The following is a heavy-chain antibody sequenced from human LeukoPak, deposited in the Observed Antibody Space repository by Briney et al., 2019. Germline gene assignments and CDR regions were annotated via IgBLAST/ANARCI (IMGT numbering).Heavy chain of an antibody. CDR1: GFTFSIYG. Sequence: GGSLRLSCAASGFTFSIYGMHWVRQAPGKGLEWVAVIWYDGSNKYYADSVKGRFTISRDNSKNTLYLQMNSLRAEDTAVYYCAKVLTTVTRRAFDIRGQGTMVTVSS. CDR2: IWYDGSNK. CDR3: AKVLTTVTRRAFDI. J-gene: IGHJ3*02. V-gene: IGHV3-33*06. D-gene: IGHD4-11*01.